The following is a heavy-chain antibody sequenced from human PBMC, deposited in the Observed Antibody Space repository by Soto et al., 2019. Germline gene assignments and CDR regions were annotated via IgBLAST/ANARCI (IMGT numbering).Heavy chain of an antibody. D-gene: IGHD1-26*01. V-gene: IGHV4-59*01. CDR2: IYYSGST. Sequence: SETLSLTCTVSGDSISSYYWGWIRQPPGKGLEWIGYIYYSGSTNYNPSLKSRVTMSVDTSKNQFSLKLSSVTAADTAVYFCARDKGSYGWFEPWGQGTLVTVSS. CDR3: ARDKGSYGWFEP. CDR1: GDSISSYY. J-gene: IGHJ5*02.